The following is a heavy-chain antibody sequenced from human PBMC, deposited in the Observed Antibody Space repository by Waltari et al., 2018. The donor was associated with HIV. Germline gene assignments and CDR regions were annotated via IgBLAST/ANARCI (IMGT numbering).Heavy chain of an antibody. D-gene: IGHD2-15*01. V-gene: IGHV4-38-2*01. Sequence: QVQLQESGPGLVKPSETLSLTCAVSGYSISSGYYWGWIRQPPGKGLEWIGGIYHSGSTYYNPSLKSRVTISVDTSKNQFSLKLSSVTAADTAVYYCARSRVERYCSGGSCWFDPWGQGTLVTVSS. J-gene: IGHJ5*02. CDR2: IYHSGST. CDR1: GYSISSGYY. CDR3: ARSRVERYCSGGSCWFDP.